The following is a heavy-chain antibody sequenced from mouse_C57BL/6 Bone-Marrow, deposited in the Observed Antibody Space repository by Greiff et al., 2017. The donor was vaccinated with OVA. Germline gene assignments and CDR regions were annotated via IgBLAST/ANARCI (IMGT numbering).Heavy chain of an antibody. D-gene: IGHD2-3*01. CDR3: ASDGWLLPFDC. V-gene: IGHV1-82*01. Sequence: QVQLQQSGPELVKPGASVKISCKASGYAFSSSWMNWVKQRPGKGLEWIGRIYPGDGDTNYNGKFKGKATLTADKSSSTAYMQLSSLTSEDSAVYFCASDGWLLPFDCWGQGTTLTVAS. J-gene: IGHJ2*01. CDR1: GYAFSSSW. CDR2: IYPGDGDT.